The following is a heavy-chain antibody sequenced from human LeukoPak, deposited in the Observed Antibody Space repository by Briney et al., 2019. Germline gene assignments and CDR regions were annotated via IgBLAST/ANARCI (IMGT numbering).Heavy chain of an antibody. CDR2: IYYSGST. V-gene: IGHV4-59*08. CDR1: GDSVSSDY. CDR3: ARLMGATNDAFDI. D-gene: IGHD1-26*01. J-gene: IGHJ3*02. Sequence: PSETLSLTCIVSGDSVSSDYWSWIRQPPGKGLEWIGYIYYSGSTNYNPSLKSRVTISVDTSKNQFSLKLSSVTAADTAVYYCARLMGATNDAFDIWGQGTMVTVSS.